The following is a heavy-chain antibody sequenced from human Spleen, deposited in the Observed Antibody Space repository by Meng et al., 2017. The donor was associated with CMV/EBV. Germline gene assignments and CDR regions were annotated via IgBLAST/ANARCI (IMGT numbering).Heavy chain of an antibody. CDR2: SVSETTT. V-gene: IGHV3-23*01. CDR3: ARVWLL. J-gene: IGHJ4*02. CDR1: RFNFINYA. Sequence: GESLKISCVGSRFNFINYAMGWVRQAPGKGLEWVSGSVSETTTNYVDSVKGRFTVSRDNSKSTLFLQMNSLRAEDTVLYYCARVWLLGGQGTLVTVSS. D-gene: IGHD3-16*01.